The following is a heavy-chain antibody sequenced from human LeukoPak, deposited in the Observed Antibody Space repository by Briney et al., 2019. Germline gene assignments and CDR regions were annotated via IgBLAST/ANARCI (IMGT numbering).Heavy chain of an antibody. CDR2: ISHDGSNQ. J-gene: IGHJ4*02. Sequence: PGGSLRLSCAVSGFTFTYYAMHWVRQAPGKGLEWVAVISHDGSNQQYADSGKGQVTISRDNSKSTLYLQMASLRAGDTAVYYCARQGDTGARYFDYWGQGTLVSVSS. CDR3: ARQGDTGARYFDY. V-gene: IGHV3-30-3*01. D-gene: IGHD1-26*01. CDR1: GFTFTYYA.